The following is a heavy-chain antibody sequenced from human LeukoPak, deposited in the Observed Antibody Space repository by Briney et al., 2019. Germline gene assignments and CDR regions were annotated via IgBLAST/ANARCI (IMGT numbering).Heavy chain of an antibody. CDR2: INPSGGST. CDR1: GYTFTTYY. J-gene: IGHJ4*02. D-gene: IGHD4-11*01. V-gene: IGHV1-46*01. CDR3: ARDPTTQTFDY. Sequence: ASVKVSCKASGYTFTTYYMHWVRQAPGQGFEWMGIINPSGGSTNYAQKLQGRVTMTTDTSTTTAYMELRSLTSDDTAVYYCARDPTTQTFDYWGQGTLVTVSS.